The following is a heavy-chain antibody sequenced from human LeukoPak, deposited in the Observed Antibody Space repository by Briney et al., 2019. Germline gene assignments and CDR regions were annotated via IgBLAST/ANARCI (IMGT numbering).Heavy chain of an antibody. CDR1: GFTFSSYS. J-gene: IGHJ6*03. CDR3: AREGGTYYYDSSGYYTPPHYYYYMDV. D-gene: IGHD3-22*01. Sequence: GGSLRLSCAASGFTFSSYSMNWVRQAPGKGLEWVSSISSSSSYIYYADSVKGRFTISRDNAKNSLYLQMNSLRAEDTAVYYCAREGGTYYYDSSGYYTPPHYYYYMDVWGKGTTVTVSS. V-gene: IGHV3-21*01. CDR2: ISSSSSYI.